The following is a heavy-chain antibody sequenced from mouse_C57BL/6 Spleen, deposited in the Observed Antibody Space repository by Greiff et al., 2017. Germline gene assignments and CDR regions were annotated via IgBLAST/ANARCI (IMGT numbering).Heavy chain of an antibody. CDR1: GYTFTSYW. CDR2: IHPNSGST. D-gene: IGHD3-2*02. J-gene: IGHJ3*01. CDR3: ARLTAQATAY. V-gene: IGHV1-64*01. Sequence: QVHVKQPGAELVKPGASVKLSCKASGYTFTSYWMHWVKQRPGQGLEWIGMIHPNSGSTNYNEKFKSKATLTVDKSSSTAYMQLSSLTSEDSAVYYCARLTAQATAYWGQGTLVTVSA.